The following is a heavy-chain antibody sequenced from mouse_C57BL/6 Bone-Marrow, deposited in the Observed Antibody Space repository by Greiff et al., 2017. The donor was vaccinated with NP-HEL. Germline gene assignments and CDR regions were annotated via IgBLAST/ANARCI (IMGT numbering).Heavy chain of an antibody. V-gene: IGHV1-82*01. CDR1: GYAFSSSW. J-gene: IGHJ3*01. CDR3: ARGDYYDYDTWFAY. CDR2: IYPGDGDT. D-gene: IGHD2-4*01. Sequence: VQLQQSGPELVKPGASVKISCKASGYAFSSSWMNWVKQRPGKGLEWIGRIYPGDGDTNYNGMFKGKATLTADKSSSTAYMQLSSLTSEDSAVYFCARGDYYDYDTWFAYWGQGTLVTVSA.